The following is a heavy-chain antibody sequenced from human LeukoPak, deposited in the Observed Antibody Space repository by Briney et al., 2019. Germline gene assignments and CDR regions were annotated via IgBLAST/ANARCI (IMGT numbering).Heavy chain of an antibody. CDR3: ARDGTSTDDY. CDR2: ISGNNDNP. V-gene: IGHV1-18*01. D-gene: IGHD2-2*01. CDR1: GYTFTNFG. J-gene: IGHJ4*02. Sequence: ASVRVSCKASGYTFTNFGIDWVRQAPGQGLEWMGWISGNNDNPNYGQKFQGRFTVTTDSSTNTAYMELRNLRFDDTAVYYCARDGTSTDDYWGQGTLVTVSS.